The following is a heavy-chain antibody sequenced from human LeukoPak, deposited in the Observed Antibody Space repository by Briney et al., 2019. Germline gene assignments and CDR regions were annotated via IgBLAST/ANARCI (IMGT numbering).Heavy chain of an antibody. J-gene: IGHJ4*02. CDR2: ISSSSSYI. CDR3: AKDHSPGSYYMGLELGY. D-gene: IGHD3-10*01. CDR1: GFTFSSYS. V-gene: IGHV3-21*01. Sequence: GGSLRLSYAASGFTFSSYSMNWVRQAPGKGLEWVSSISSSSSYIYYADSVKGRFTFSRDNAKNSLYLQMNSLRAEDTAVYYCAKDHSPGSYYMGLELGYWGQGTLVTVSS.